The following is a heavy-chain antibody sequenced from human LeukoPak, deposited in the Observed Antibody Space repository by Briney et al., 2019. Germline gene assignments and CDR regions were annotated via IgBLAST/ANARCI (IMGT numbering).Heavy chain of an antibody. CDR1: GFTFSSYG. Sequence: PGGSLRLSCAASGFTFSSYGMHWGRQAPGKGLEWVAVIWYDGSNKYYADSVKGRFTISRDNSKNTLYLQMNSLRAEDTAVYYCARVGSGSYVDYWGQGTLVTVSS. V-gene: IGHV3-33*01. D-gene: IGHD1-26*01. CDR3: ARVGSGSYVDY. J-gene: IGHJ4*02. CDR2: IWYDGSNK.